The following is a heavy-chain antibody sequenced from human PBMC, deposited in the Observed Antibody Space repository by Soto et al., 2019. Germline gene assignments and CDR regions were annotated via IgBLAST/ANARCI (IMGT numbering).Heavy chain of an antibody. CDR2: ISPSSGHI. D-gene: IGHD2-15*01. CDR3: SGCSGGACHKNYGMDV. V-gene: IGHV3-21*06. CDR1: GFTFSSCT. J-gene: IGHJ6*02. Sequence: EVPLVESGGGLVKPGGSLRLSCAVSGFTFSSCTMNWVRQAPGKGLEWVSSISPSSGHIYYADSVKGRFTISRDNAKNSLFLQMNSLGGEDTAVYYCSGCSGGACHKNYGMDVWGQGTTVTVSS.